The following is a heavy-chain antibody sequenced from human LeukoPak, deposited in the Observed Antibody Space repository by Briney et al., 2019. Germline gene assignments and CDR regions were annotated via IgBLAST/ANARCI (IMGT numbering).Heavy chain of an antibody. D-gene: IGHD2-15*01. V-gene: IGHV4-59*08. J-gene: IGHJ3*02. CDR2: IYYGGST. CDR3: ARQNGDSWDI. CDR1: GGSISSYY. Sequence: SETLSLTCTVSGGSISSYYWSWIRQPPGKGLEWIGYIYYGGSTNYNPSLKSRVTISVDTSKNQFSLKLSSVTAADTAVYYCARQNGDSWDIWGQGTMVTVSS.